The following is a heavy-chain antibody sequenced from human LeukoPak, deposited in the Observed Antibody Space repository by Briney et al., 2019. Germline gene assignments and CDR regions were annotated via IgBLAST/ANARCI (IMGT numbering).Heavy chain of an antibody. D-gene: IGHD1-26*01. CDR3: ARDGTVDV. V-gene: IGHV3-53*01. J-gene: IGHJ6*04. CDR2: IYSGGST. Sequence: GGSLRLCCAAAGFTVSSNYMSWVRHAPGQGLEWVSAIYSGGSTYYADSVKGRFTISRDNSKNTLYLQMNSLRAEDTAVYYCARDGTVDVWGKGTTVTVSS. CDR1: GFTVSSNY.